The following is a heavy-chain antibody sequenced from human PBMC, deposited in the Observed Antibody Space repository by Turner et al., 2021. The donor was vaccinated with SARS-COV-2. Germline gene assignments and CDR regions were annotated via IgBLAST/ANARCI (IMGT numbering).Heavy chain of an antibody. J-gene: IGHJ4*02. CDR2: FSYSGST. V-gene: IGHV4-39*01. D-gene: IGHD3-22*01. Sequence: QVPLQESGPGLVKPSETLSLSCTVSGVSITSTNFFWGWIRQSPGKGLEWMGTFSYSGSTFYNPSFKGRVTMSAEPYKRQFFLRLTSVTAADTAVYYCARLYHHDTSGVDFWGQGTQVTVSS. CDR1: GVSITSTNFF. CDR3: ARLYHHDTSGVDF.